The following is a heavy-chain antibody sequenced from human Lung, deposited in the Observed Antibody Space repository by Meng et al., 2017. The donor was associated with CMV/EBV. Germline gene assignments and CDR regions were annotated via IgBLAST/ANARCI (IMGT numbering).Heavy chain of an antibody. CDR2: INHSGST. V-gene: IGHV4-34*01. CDR1: GGSFSGYF. CDR3: ARGTVTSRVIVPPFAIKIVYGMDV. D-gene: IGHD2-2*01. Sequence: GSLRLSCAVYGGSFSGYFWSWIRQPPGKGLEWIGEINHSGSTNYNPSLKSRVTISVDTSKNQFFLKLSSVTAADTAVYYCARGTVTSRVIVPPFAIKIVYGMDVWXQGHXVTVDS. J-gene: IGHJ6*01.